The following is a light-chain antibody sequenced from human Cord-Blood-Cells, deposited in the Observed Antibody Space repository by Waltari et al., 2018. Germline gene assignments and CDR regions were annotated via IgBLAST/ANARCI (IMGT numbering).Light chain of an antibody. V-gene: IGKV3-20*01. Sequence: EIVLTQSPGPLSLSPGERATLSCRTSKRVSSSYLAWYQPRPGQAPGLLIYGASSRATGIPDRFSGSGSGTDFTLTISRLEPEDFAVYYCQQYGSSPRTFGQGTKVEIK. J-gene: IGKJ1*01. CDR3: QQYGSSPRT. CDR1: KRVSSSY. CDR2: GAS.